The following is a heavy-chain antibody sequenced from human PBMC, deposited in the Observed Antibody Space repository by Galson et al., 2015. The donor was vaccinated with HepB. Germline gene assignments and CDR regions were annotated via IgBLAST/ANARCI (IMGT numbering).Heavy chain of an antibody. V-gene: IGHV1-69*13. D-gene: IGHD2-21*01. J-gene: IGHJ6*03. Sequence: SVKVSCKASGGTFSSYAISWVRQAPGQGLEWMGGIIPIFGTANYAQKFQGRVTITADESTSTAYMELSSLRSEDTAVYYCARGVIVLGWRRGDYYYMDVWGKGTTVTVSS. CDR3: ARGVIVLGWRRGDYYYMDV. CDR1: GGTFSSYA. CDR2: IIPIFGTA.